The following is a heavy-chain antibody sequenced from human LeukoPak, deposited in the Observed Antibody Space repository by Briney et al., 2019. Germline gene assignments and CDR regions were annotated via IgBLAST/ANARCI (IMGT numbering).Heavy chain of an antibody. J-gene: IGHJ5*02. CDR2: INHSGST. CDR1: GGSFSGYY. D-gene: IGHD2-2*01. V-gene: IGHV4-34*01. CDR3: ARRGGYCSSTSCFNWFDP. Sequence: PSETLSLTCAVYGGSFSGYYWSWIRQPPGKGLEWIGEINHSGSTNYNPSLKSRVTISVDTSENQFSLKLSSVTAADTAVYYCARRGGYCSSTSCFNWFDPWGQGTLVTVSS.